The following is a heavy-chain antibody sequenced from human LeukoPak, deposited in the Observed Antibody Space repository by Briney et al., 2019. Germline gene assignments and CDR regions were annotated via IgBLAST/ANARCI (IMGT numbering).Heavy chain of an antibody. J-gene: IGHJ4*02. CDR1: GGSISSSSYY. Sequence: SETLSLTCTVSGGSISSSSYYWGWIRQPPGKGLEWIVSIYYSGSTYYNTSLKSRVTISVDTSKNQSSMKLTPVTPADTSVYYCARDEGGITGTTDYWGQGTLVTVSS. D-gene: IGHD1-20*01. CDR2: IYYSGST. V-gene: IGHV4-39*02. CDR3: ARDEGGITGTTDY.